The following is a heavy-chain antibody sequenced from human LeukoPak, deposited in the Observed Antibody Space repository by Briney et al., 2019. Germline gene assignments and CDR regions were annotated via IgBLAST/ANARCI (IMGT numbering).Heavy chain of an antibody. CDR1: GFTFSSYE. Sequence: GGSLRLSCASSGFTFSSYEANWVRQAPGMGLEWIPYITSTSSTVYYADSVKGRFTISRDNAKNTLFLQMDSLRVDDTGLYYCAASLGPRDYWGQGSLVTVSS. J-gene: IGHJ4*02. CDR3: AASLGPRDY. D-gene: IGHD7-27*01. V-gene: IGHV3-48*03. CDR2: ITSTSSTV.